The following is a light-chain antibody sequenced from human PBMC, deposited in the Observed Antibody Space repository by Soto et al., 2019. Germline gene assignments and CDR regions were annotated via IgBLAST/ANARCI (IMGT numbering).Light chain of an antibody. CDR3: HQHNDWPPIT. CDR1: RTVSNR. CDR2: GAS. J-gene: IGKJ5*01. V-gene: IGKV3-15*01. Sequence: EILMTQSPDTLSVSPGERVTLSCRASRTVSNRLAWYQHKPGQAPRLLISGASTGATGIPPRFRGSGSGTEFTLTVDTLQSEDIAIYYCHQHNDWPPITFGQGT.